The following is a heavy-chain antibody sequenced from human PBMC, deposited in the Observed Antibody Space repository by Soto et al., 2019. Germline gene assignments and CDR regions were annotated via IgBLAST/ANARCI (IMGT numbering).Heavy chain of an antibody. V-gene: IGHV4-39*01. D-gene: IGHD5-18*01. CDR1: GGSISSSSYY. CDR2: IYYSGST. J-gene: IGHJ4*02. CDR3: ARTLYSYIDY. Sequence: SETLSLTCTVSGGSISSSSYYWGWIRQPPGKGLEWIGSIYYSGSTYYNPSLKSRVTISVDTSKNQFSLKLSSVTAADTAVYYCARTLYSYIDYWGQGTLVTVSS.